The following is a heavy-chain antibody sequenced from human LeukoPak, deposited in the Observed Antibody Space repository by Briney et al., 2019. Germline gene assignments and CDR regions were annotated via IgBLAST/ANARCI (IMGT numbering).Heavy chain of an antibody. Sequence: ASVKVSCKASGYTFTSYDINWVRQATGQGLEWMGWMNPNSGNTGYAQKFQGRVTMTEDTSTDTAYMELSSLRSEDTAVYYCATDQWDTAMEVRSYGMDVWGQGTTATVSS. D-gene: IGHD5-18*01. CDR1: GYTFTSYD. J-gene: IGHJ6*02. CDR3: ATDQWDTAMEVRSYGMDV. CDR2: MNPNSGNT. V-gene: IGHV1-8*01.